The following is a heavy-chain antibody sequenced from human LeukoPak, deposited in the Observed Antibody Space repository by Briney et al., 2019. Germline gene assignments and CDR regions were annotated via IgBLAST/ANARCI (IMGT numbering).Heavy chain of an antibody. Sequence: SGPTLVKPTQTLTLTCTFSGLSLSTSAVGVGWIRQPPGKALEWLAFIYWNDDKHYSPSLKSRLTITRDTSRNQVVLTMTNMDPVYTATYYCAHGSGWLFDYWGQGTPVTASS. CDR2: IYWNDDK. J-gene: IGHJ4*02. D-gene: IGHD6-19*01. CDR3: AHGSGWLFDY. V-gene: IGHV2-5*01. CDR1: GLSLSTSAVG.